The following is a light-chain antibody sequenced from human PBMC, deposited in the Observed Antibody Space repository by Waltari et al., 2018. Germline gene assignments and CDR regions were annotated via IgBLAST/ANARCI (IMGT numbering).Light chain of an antibody. CDR2: DKN. CDR3: HSRDASGSGGA. J-gene: IGLJ2*01. CDR1: SLRSYY. Sequence: TQDPAVSVAMGQTVRITCQGDSLRSYYASWYQQRPGQAPILVMYDKNNRPSGVPDRFSGSSSDDTASLTSTGAQAEDEAYYYCHSRDASGSGGAFGGGTKLTVL. V-gene: IGLV3-19*01.